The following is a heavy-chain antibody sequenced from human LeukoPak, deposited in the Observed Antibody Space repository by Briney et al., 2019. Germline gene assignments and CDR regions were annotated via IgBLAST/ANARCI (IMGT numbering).Heavy chain of an antibody. CDR2: IKQEVSEQ. Sequence: PGGSLRLSCAAYGSTSSMYWMGWDSPTPGEGMEWEANIKQEVSEQNYMDSGKGRFLLARDNAKDSLHLQINSLGVEDTVVYWCARGRGVEYWGQGTLV. V-gene: IGHV3-7*03. CDR1: GSTSSMYW. CDR3: ARGRGVEY. J-gene: IGHJ4*02. D-gene: IGHD3-10*01.